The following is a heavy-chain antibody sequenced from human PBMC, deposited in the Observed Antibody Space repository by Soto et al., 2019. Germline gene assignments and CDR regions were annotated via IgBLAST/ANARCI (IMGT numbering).Heavy chain of an antibody. CDR2: INQSGST. CDR1: GGAFSGYY. D-gene: IGHD1-26*01. Sequence: QVQLQQWGAGLLKPSETLSLTCTVSGGAFSGYYWSWIRQPPGKGLEWSGEINQSGSTNYNPSLKGRVITSVDTSKNQFSLKLSSVTAADTAVYYCAIYSTAQWELGFMAFDIWGQGTMVTVSS. J-gene: IGHJ3*02. V-gene: IGHV4-34*01. CDR3: AIYSTAQWELGFMAFDI.